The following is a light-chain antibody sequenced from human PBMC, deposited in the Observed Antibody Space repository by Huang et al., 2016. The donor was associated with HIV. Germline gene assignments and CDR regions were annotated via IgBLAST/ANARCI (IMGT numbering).Light chain of an antibody. CDR1: QSVSSN. CDR2: GAS. Sequence: EIVMTQSPATLSVSPGERATPSCRASQSVSSNLAWYQQKPGQAPRLLIYGASTRAMGIPARFSGSGSGTEFTLTISSLQSEEFAVYYCQQYNNWPPWTFGQGTKVEIK. V-gene: IGKV3-15*01. J-gene: IGKJ1*01. CDR3: QQYNNWPPWT.